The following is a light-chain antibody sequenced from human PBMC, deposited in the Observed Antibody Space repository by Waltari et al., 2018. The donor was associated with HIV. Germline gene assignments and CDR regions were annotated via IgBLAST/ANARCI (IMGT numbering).Light chain of an antibody. CDR1: QSVLYNSNNKNY. J-gene: IGKJ4*01. CDR3: QQYYSSPPT. CDR2: WAS. V-gene: IGKV4-1*01. Sequence: DIVMTQSPDSLAVSLGERATINCKSSQSVLYNSNNKNYLTWYQQKPGQPPKLLFYWASIRESGVPDRFSGGGSGTDFTLTISSLQAEDVALYYCQQYYSSPPTFGGGTKVEIK.